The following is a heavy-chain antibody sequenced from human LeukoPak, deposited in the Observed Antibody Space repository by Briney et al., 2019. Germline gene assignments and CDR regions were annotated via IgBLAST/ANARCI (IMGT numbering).Heavy chain of an antibody. J-gene: IGHJ6*04. CDR1: GFTFSSYS. V-gene: IGHV3-21*01. CDR2: ISSSSTYI. CDR3: ARDNGDVVAPLMDV. D-gene: IGHD2-21*01. Sequence: GGSLRLSCAASGFTFSSYSMNWVRQAPGKGVEWVSSISSSSTYICYADSLKGRFTISRDDAKNSLYLQMNSLSAEDTAVYYCARDNGDVVAPLMDVWGKGTTVTISS.